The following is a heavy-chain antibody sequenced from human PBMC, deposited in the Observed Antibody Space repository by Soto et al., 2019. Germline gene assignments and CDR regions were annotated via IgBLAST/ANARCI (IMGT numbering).Heavy chain of an antibody. CDR2: IWHDGSN. CDR3: ARDSITVPTDFDY. V-gene: IGHV3-33*01. Sequence: QVQLVESGGGVVQPGTSLRLSCVASGFTFSSYGMVWVRQAPGKGLEWVAVIWHDGSNTYADSVKGRFTISRDNSKNTVDLPIDSLRAEDTAVYYCARDSITVPTDFDYWGQGTLVTVSS. D-gene: IGHD4-4*01. J-gene: IGHJ4*02. CDR1: GFTFSSYG.